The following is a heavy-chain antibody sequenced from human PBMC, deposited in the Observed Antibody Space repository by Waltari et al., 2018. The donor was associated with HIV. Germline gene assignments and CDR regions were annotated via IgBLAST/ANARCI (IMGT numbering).Heavy chain of an antibody. V-gene: IGHV3-NL1*01. Sequence: VKLVESGGGVVQPGGSLRLTCDVAGLFFTSSGPHWVRQSPGKGLRWVAEISSSGWRLYYSHSVRGRFTVSRDNWQAKMWLQMDSLTIEDSAVYYCATGSFYSNPVGKFLDFWGQGTLVSVS. CDR1: GLFFTSSG. D-gene: IGHD2-21*01. J-gene: IGHJ4*02. CDR3: ATGSFYSNPVGKFLDF. CDR2: ISSSGWRL.